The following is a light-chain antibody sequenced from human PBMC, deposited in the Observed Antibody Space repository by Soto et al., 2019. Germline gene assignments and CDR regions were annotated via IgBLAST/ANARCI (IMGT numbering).Light chain of an antibody. J-gene: IGKJ1*01. CDR3: QQYGSSPRT. CDR2: GAS. Sequence: EIVMTQSPATLSVSPGERATLSCRASENIYTNLAWYQQKPGQAPRLLFYGASTRATGLPARFSGTGSGTDFTLTIRRLEPEDFAVYYCQQYGSSPRTFGQGTKVDIK. CDR1: ENIYTN. V-gene: IGKV3-15*01.